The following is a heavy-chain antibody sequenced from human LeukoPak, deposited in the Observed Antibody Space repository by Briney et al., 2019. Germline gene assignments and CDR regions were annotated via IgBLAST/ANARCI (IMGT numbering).Heavy chain of an antibody. D-gene: IGHD6-13*01. CDR1: GGSISSSSYY. CDR3: ARRSSSSWYLYDY. V-gene: IGHV4-39*01. J-gene: IGHJ4*02. Sequence: PSETLSLTCTVSGGSISSSSYYWGWLRQPPGRGLEWIGSIYYSGSTYYNPSLKSRVTISVDTSKNQFSLKLSSVTAADTAVYYCARRSSSSWYLYDYWGQGTLVTVSS. CDR2: IYYSGST.